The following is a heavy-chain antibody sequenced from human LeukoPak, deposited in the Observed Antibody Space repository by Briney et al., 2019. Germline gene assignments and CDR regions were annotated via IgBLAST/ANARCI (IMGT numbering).Heavy chain of an antibody. Sequence: GGSLRLSCAASGFVFSDYGFNWVRQAQGKGLEWISYISSGGSDIFYADSVKGRFTISRDNAKSSVFLQMSSLRGEDTAVYFCASGYDFSSGSKGGFDNWGQGALVTVSS. J-gene: IGHJ4*02. CDR3: ASGYDFSSGSKGGFDN. D-gene: IGHD3-3*01. CDR2: ISSGGSDI. CDR1: GFVFSDYG. V-gene: IGHV3-48*01.